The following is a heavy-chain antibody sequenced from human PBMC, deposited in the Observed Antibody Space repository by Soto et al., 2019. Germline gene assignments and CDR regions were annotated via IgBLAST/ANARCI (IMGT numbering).Heavy chain of an antibody. CDR3: ARPRSIAAAGRPPSYYFDY. CDR2: INAGNGNT. V-gene: IGHV1-3*01. CDR1: GYTFTSYA. J-gene: IGHJ4*02. D-gene: IGHD6-13*01. Sequence: ASVKVYCKASGYTFTSYAMHWVRQAPGQRLEWMGWINAGNGNTKYSQKFQGRVTITRDTSASTAYMELSSLRSEDTAVYYCARPRSIAAAGRPPSYYFDYWGQGTLVTVSS.